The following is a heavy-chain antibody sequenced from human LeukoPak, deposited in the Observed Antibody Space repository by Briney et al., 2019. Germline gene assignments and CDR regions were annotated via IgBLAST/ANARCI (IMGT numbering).Heavy chain of an antibody. CDR2: ISASAGGT. CDR3: AKLVEVAPTDY. Sequence: GGSLRLSCAASGFTFSGYAMSWVRQAPGKGLEWVSGISASAGGTYYADSVKGRFTISRDNSKNTLYLQLDSLTAEDTAVYYCAKLVEVAPTDYWGQGTLVTVSS. D-gene: IGHD2-15*01. V-gene: IGHV3-23*01. CDR1: GFTFSGYA. J-gene: IGHJ4*02.